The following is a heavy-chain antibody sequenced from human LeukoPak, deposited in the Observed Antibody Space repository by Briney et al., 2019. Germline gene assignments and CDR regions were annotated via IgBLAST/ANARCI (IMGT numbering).Heavy chain of an antibody. V-gene: IGHV1-8*01. D-gene: IGHD6-13*01. Sequence: ASVKVSCKASGYTFTSYDINWARQATGQGLEWMGWMNPNSGNTGYAQKFQGRVTMTRNTSISTAYMELSSLRSEDTAVYYCARDSDGSSDDFGFDYWGQGTLVTVSS. CDR2: MNPNSGNT. J-gene: IGHJ4*02. CDR3: ARDSDGSSDDFGFDY. CDR1: GYTFTSYD.